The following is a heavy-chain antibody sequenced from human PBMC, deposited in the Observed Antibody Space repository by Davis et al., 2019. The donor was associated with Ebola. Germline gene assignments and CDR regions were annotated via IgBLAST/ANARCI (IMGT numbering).Heavy chain of an antibody. CDR1: GFTFSHAW. V-gene: IGHV3-15*07. J-gene: IGHJ4*02. Sequence: GESLKISCAASGFTFSHAWMNWVRQAPGKGLEWVGRIKGKTDGGTIDYAAPVKGRFTISRDDSKNTLYLQMNSLKTEDTAVYYCTTGAVEMLDSWGQGTLVTVSS. CDR2: IKGKTDGGTI. D-gene: IGHD5-24*01. CDR3: TTGAVEMLDS.